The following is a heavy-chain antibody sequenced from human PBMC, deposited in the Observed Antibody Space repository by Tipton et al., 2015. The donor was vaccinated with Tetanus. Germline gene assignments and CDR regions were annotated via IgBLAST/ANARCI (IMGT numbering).Heavy chain of an antibody. D-gene: IGHD5-24*01. V-gene: IGHV3-48*03. CDR2: ISSSGSIV. J-gene: IGHJ4*02. Sequence: SLRLSCAASGFTFSSYEMNWVRQAPGKGLEWVSYISSSGSIVYYADSVKGRFTFSRDNAKNSLYLQMNSLRVEDTALYYCTGHRRGDGYNLGAYWGPGTLVTVSS. CDR1: GFTFSSYE. CDR3: TGHRRGDGYNLGAY.